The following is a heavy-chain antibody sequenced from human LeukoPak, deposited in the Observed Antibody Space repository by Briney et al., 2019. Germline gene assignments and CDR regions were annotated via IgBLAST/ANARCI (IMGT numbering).Heavy chain of an antibody. CDR2: IYHSGST. V-gene: IGHV4-38-2*02. CDR3: ASRLRWSSENY. Sequence: SETLSLTCTVSGYSISGGYYWGWIRQPPGKGLEWIGSIYHSGSTYYNPSLKSRVTISLDTSKKQFSLRVSSVTAADTAVYYCASRLRWSSENYWGQGTLVTVSS. J-gene: IGHJ4*02. D-gene: IGHD4-23*01. CDR1: GYSISGGYY.